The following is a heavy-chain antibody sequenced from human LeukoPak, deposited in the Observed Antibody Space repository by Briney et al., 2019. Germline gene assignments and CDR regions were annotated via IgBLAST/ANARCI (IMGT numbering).Heavy chain of an antibody. CDR3: AGNKRWLQLKSLDY. Sequence: PSETLSLTCAVYGGSFSGYYWSWIRQPPGKGLEWIGEINHSGSTNYNPSLKSRVTISVDTSKNQFSLKLSSVTAADTAVYYCAGNKRWLQLKSLDYWGQGTLVTVSS. CDR2: INHSGST. J-gene: IGHJ4*02. V-gene: IGHV4-34*01. CDR1: GGSFSGYY. D-gene: IGHD5-24*01.